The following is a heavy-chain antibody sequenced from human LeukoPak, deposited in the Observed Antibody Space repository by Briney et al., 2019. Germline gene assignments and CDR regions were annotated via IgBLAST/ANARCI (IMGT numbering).Heavy chain of an antibody. J-gene: IGHJ4*02. CDR3: SGSQPWFDY. Sequence: SETLSLTCAVYGGSFSGYYWSWIRQPPGKGLEWIGEINHSGSTNYNPSLKSRVTISVDTSKNQISLKLSSVTAADTAVYYCSGSQPWFDYWGQGTLVTVSS. D-gene: IGHD2-2*01. CDR1: GGSFSGYY. V-gene: IGHV4-34*01. CDR2: INHSGST.